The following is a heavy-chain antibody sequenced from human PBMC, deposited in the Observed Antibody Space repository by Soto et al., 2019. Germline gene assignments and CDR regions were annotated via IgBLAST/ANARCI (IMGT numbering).Heavy chain of an antibody. V-gene: IGHV1-69*01. CDR2: IIPIFGTA. D-gene: IGHD6-13*01. J-gene: IGHJ4*02. CDR3: ASKKADSSSCPINWDCSYYFDY. Sequence: QVQLVQSGAEVKKPGSSVKVSCKASGGTFSSYAISWVRQAPGQGLGWMGGIIPIFGTANYAQKFQGRVTITADESTSTAYMELSSLRSEDTAVYYCASKKADSSSCPINWDCSYYFDYWGQGTLVTVSS. CDR1: GGTFSSYA.